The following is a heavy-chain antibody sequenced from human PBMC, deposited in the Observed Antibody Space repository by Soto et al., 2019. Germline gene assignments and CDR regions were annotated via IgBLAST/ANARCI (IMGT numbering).Heavy chain of an antibody. CDR1: GFTFSNYN. CDR3: IKATVDGAKDFDT. CDR2: VTANGATT. J-gene: IGHJ3*02. V-gene: IGHV3-64D*08. Sequence: GGSLRLSCSASGFTFSNYNMRWVRQAPGKGLEYVSSVTANGATTDYADSVKGRFTISRDNSKNTLYLQMTSLGAEDSAVYYCIKATVDGAKDFDTWGQGTMVTVSS. D-gene: IGHD6-19*01.